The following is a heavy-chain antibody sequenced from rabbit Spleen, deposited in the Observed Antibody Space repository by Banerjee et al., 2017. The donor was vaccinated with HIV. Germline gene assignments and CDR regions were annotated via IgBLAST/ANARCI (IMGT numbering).Heavy chain of an antibody. CDR3: ARDLAGVIGWNFKL. J-gene: IGHJ4*01. V-gene: IGHV1S40*01. Sequence: QSLEESGGDLVKPGASLTLTCTASGVSFSSSSYMCWVRQAPGKGLQWIACIDAGSSGFTYHASWAKGRFTISKTSSTTVTLQMTSLTAADTATYFCARDLAGVIGWNFKLWGPGTLVTVS. D-gene: IGHD4-1*01. CDR1: GVSFSSSSY. CDR2: IDAGSSGFT.